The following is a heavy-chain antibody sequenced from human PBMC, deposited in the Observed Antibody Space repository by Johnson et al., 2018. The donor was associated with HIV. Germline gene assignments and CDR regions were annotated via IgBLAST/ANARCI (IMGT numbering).Heavy chain of an antibody. D-gene: IGHD3-22*01. CDR2: ISSSGSTI. CDR3: ARFDGFITTLRVIGDAFDV. CDR1: GFTFSDYY. J-gene: IGHJ3*01. Sequence: QVQLVESGGGLVQPGGSLRLSCAASGFTFSDYYMSWIRQAPGKGLEWVSFISSSGSTIYYADSVKGRFTISRDNAKNSLYLQMNSLRAEDTAVYYCARFDGFITTLRVIGDAFDVWGQGTMVTVSS. V-gene: IGHV3-11*04.